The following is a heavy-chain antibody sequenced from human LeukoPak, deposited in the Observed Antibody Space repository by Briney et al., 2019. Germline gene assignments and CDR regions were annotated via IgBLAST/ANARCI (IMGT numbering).Heavy chain of an antibody. CDR2: IYGSGVSI. CDR3: AKDLGWELPAEAY. Sequence: GGSLRLSCVASGFTFEKYVMNWVRQAPGKGLEWLATIYGSGVSISYADSVRGRFTISRDNSNNTLYLQMNSLRAEDTAMYFCAKDLGWELPAEAYWGQGILVTVSS. CDR1: GFTFEKYV. D-gene: IGHD1-26*01. V-gene: IGHV3-23*01. J-gene: IGHJ4*02.